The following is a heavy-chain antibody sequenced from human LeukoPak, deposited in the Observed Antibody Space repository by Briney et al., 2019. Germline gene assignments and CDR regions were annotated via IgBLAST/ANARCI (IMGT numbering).Heavy chain of an antibody. V-gene: IGHV3-23*01. CDR1: GFTFSSYA. CDR2: ISGSGGST. Sequence: GGSLRLSCAASGFTFSSYAMSWVRQAPGKGLEWVSAISGSGGSTYYADSVKGRFTISRDNSKNTLYLQMNSLRAEDTAVYYCAKDSSSWFFVRIGFDPWGQGTPVTVSS. D-gene: IGHD6-13*01. CDR3: AKDSSSWFFVRIGFDP. J-gene: IGHJ5*02.